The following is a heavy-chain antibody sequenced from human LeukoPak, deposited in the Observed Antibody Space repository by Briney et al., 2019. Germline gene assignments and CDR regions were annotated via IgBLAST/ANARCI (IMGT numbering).Heavy chain of an antibody. Sequence: GASVKVSCKVSGYTLTELSMHWLRQAPGKGLEWMGGFDPEDGETIYAQKFQGRVTMTEDTSTDTAYMELSSLRSEDTAVYYCATVARGYYDSSGYFSYYFDYWGQGTLVTVSS. V-gene: IGHV1-24*01. CDR3: ATVARGYYDSSGYFSYYFDY. D-gene: IGHD3-22*01. J-gene: IGHJ4*02. CDR2: FDPEDGET. CDR1: GYTLTELS.